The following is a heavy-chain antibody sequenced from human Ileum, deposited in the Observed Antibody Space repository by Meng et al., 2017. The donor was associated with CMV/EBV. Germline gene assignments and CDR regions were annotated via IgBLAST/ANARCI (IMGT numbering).Heavy chain of an antibody. Sequence: VQTLQSGREVKTPGASVKCPCKASGYTFTSYNIPGVRQAPGQGLEWMGWINPNNGDTNYAQKFQGGVTMTRDTSINTAYMEVTSADTAVYYCARGANYASYRVDYWGQGTLVTVSS. V-gene: IGHV1-2*02. CDR3: ARGANYASYRVDY. J-gene: IGHJ4*02. CDR1: GYTFTSYN. CDR2: INPNNGDT. D-gene: IGHD1-7*01.